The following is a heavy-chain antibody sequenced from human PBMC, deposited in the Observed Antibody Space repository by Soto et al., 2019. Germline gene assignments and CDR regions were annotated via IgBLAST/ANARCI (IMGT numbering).Heavy chain of an antibody. CDR3: AKDEMIFGVVIAPFDY. CDR2: ISGSGGST. V-gene: IGHV3-23*01. CDR1: GFTFSSYA. D-gene: IGHD3-3*01. Sequence: GGSLRLSCAASGFTFSSYAMSWVRQAPGKGLEWVSAISGSGGSTYYADSVKGRFTISRDNSKNTLYLQMNSLRAEDTAVYYCAKDEMIFGVVIAPFDYWGQGTLVTVSS. J-gene: IGHJ4*02.